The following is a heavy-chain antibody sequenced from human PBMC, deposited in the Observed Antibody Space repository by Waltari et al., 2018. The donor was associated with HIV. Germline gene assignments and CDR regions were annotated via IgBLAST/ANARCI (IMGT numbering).Heavy chain of an antibody. Sequence: EVQLVESGGGLVQPGGSLRLSCAASGFTFSRYTMNWVRQAPGKGLEVFSYISSSSTIYYAASVKGRFTISRDNAKNSLYLQLNTLRAEDTAVYYCAGRSHCDFPSYYYYVMDVWGQGTTVTVSS. J-gene: IGHJ6*02. CDR3: AGRSHCDFPSYYYYVMDV. V-gene: IGHV3-48*04. D-gene: IGHD2-21*02. CDR2: ISSSSTI. CDR1: GFTFSRYT.